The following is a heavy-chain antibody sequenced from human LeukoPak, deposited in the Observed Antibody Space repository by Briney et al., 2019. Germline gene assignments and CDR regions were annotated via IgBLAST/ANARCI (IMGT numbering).Heavy chain of an antibody. CDR3: ARESERLIGTFDP. V-gene: IGHV3-30*02. D-gene: IGHD1-1*01. J-gene: IGHJ5*02. Sequence: GGSLRLSCAASGFTFSSYGMHWVRQAPGKGLEWVAFIRYDGSNKYYADSVKGRFTISRDNSKNTLYLQMNSLRAEDTAVYYCARESERLIGTFDPWGQGTLVTVSS. CDR1: GFTFSSYG. CDR2: IRYDGSNK.